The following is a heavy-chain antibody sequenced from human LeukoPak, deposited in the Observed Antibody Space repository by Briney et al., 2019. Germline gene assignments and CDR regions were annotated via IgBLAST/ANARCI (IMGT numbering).Heavy chain of an antibody. CDR3: ARDDAFDI. J-gene: IGHJ3*02. V-gene: IGHV3-30*04. CDR1: GFTFSSYA. Sequence: PGGSLRLSCAASGFTFSSYAMHWVRQAPGKGLEWAAVISYDGSSKYYADSVKGRFTISRDNSKNTLYLQMNSLRAEDTAVYYCARDDAFDIWGQGTMVTVSS. CDR2: ISYDGSSK.